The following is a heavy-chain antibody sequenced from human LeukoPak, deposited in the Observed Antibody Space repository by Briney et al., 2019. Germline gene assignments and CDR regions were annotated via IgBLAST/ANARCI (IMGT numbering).Heavy chain of an antibody. CDR3: ARLKWDPHAFDI. CDR1: GYTFTSYG. Sequence: ASAKVSCKASGYTFTSYGISWVRQAPGQGLEWMGWISAYNGNTNYAQKLQGRVTMTTDTSTSTAYMELRSLRSDDTAVYYCARLKWDPHAFDIWGQGTMVTVSS. J-gene: IGHJ3*02. D-gene: IGHD1-26*01. V-gene: IGHV1-18*01. CDR2: ISAYNGNT.